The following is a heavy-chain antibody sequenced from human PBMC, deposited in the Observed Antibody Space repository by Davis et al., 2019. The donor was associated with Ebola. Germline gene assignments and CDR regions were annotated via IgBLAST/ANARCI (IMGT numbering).Heavy chain of an antibody. V-gene: IGHV3-30*03. Sequence: GGSLRLSCAASGFTFSSYGMHWVRQAPGKGLEWVAVISYDGSNKYYADSVKGRFTISRDNSKNTLYLQMNSLRAEDTAVYYCARNPPYCTNGVCYNLESPSVYWGQGTLVTVSS. J-gene: IGHJ4*02. CDR2: ISYDGSNK. D-gene: IGHD2-8*01. CDR1: GFTFSSYG. CDR3: ARNPPYCTNGVCYNLESPSVY.